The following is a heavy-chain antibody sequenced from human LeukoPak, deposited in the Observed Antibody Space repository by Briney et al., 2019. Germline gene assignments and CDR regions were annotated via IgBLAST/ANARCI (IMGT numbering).Heavy chain of an antibody. J-gene: IGHJ4*02. Sequence: PGGSLRLSCAASGFTFDDYAMPWVRQAPGKGLEWVSGISWNSGSIGYADSVKGRFTISRDNAKNSLYLQMNSLRAEDTAVYYCAKEPTSSGWYGRFPYYFDYWGQGTLVTVSS. V-gene: IGHV3-9*01. CDR3: AKEPTSSGWYGRFPYYFDY. CDR1: GFTFDDYA. CDR2: ISWNSGSI. D-gene: IGHD6-13*01.